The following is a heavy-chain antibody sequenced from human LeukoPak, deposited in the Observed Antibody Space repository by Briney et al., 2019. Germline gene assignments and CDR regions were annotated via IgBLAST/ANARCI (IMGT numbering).Heavy chain of an antibody. J-gene: IGHJ4*02. Sequence: SETLSLTCTVSGGSISSSSYYWGWIRQPPGKGLEWIGNVYYSGSTYYNPSLNSRVTMSIDTSKNQFSLKLSSVTAADTAVYYCAREGSGYDAPHFFGYWGQGTLVTVSS. CDR3: AREGSGYDAPHFFGY. D-gene: IGHD5-12*01. V-gene: IGHV4-39*07. CDR2: VYYSGST. CDR1: GGSISSSSYY.